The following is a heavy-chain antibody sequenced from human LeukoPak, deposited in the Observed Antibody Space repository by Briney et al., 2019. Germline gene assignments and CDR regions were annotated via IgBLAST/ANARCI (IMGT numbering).Heavy chain of an antibody. J-gene: IGHJ6*03. CDR3: ARIRANYYYCYYYMDV. CDR2: INHSGST. V-gene: IGHV4-34*01. D-gene: IGHD1-7*01. Sequence: PSETLSLTCAVYGGSFSGYYWSWIRQPPGKGLEWIGEINHSGSTNYNPSLKSRVTISVDTSKNQFSLKLSSVTAADTAVYYCARIRANYYYCYYYMDVWGKGTTVTVSS. CDR1: GGSFSGYY.